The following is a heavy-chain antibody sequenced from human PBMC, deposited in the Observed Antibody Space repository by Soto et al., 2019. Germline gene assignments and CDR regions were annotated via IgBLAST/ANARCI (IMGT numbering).Heavy chain of an antibody. D-gene: IGHD6-13*01. CDR2: IYYSGST. J-gene: IGHJ6*02. CDR3: ARLGIAAAGKGPYYYYGMDV. CDR1: GGSISSSSYY. V-gene: IGHV4-39*01. Sequence: PSETLSLTCTVSGGSISSSSYYWCWIRQPPGKGLEWIGSIYYSGSTYYNPSLKSRVTISVDTSKNQFSLKLSSVTAADTAVYYCARLGIAAAGKGPYYYYGMDVWGQGTTVTVSS.